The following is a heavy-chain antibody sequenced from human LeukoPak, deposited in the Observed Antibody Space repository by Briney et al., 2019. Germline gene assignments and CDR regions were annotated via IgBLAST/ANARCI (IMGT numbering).Heavy chain of an antibody. CDR2: LRGDGST. CDR3: AKASWVSSADAVL. Sequence: GGSLRLSCVASGFTFSSYAMSWVRQAPEGGLEWVASLRGDGSTFYADSVKGRFTLSRDESRNTVYLQLTCLRVEDTAVYYCAKASWVSSADAVLWGQGTPVTVSS. D-gene: IGHD3-16*01. CDR1: GFTFSSYA. J-gene: IGHJ4*02. V-gene: IGHV3-23*01.